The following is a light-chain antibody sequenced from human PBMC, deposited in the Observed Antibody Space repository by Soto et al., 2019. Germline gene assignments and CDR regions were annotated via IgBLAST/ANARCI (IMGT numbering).Light chain of an antibody. CDR3: QKYGSSPPYT. CDR1: QSVSSSY. CDR2: GAS. V-gene: IGKV3-20*01. J-gene: IGKJ2*01. Sequence: EIVLTQSPGTLSLSPGERATLSCRASQSVSSSYLAWYQQKPGQAPRLLIYGASSRATGIPDRFSGSGSGTDFTLTISRLEPEVFEGYYCQKYGSSPPYTFGQGTKLEIK.